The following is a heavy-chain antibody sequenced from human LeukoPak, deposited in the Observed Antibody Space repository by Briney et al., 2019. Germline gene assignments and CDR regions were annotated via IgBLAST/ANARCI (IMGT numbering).Heavy chain of an antibody. D-gene: IGHD2-2*01. Sequence: GGSLRFSCAASGFTFNNFAMTWVRQAPGKGLEWVSTISGTGGNTYYADSVKGRFTISRDNSKNTLYLQMDSLRAEDTAVYYCAKSRVGYDYWGQGTLVTVSS. CDR2: ISGTGGNT. CDR1: GFTFNNFA. CDR3: AKSRVGYDY. V-gene: IGHV3-23*01. J-gene: IGHJ4*02.